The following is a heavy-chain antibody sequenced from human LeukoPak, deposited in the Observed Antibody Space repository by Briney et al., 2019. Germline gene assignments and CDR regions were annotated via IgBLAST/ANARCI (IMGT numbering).Heavy chain of an antibody. V-gene: IGHV3-23*01. CDR2: VSGSGSNT. Sequence: GGSLRLSCAASGLTFSSYAMSWVRQAAGKGLEWVSSVSGSGSNTYYADSVKGRFTISRDNSKNTLHLQMNSLRAEDTAVYYCAKDLNGYYKAIDYWGQGTLVTVSS. J-gene: IGHJ4*02. D-gene: IGHD3-9*01. CDR3: AKDLNGYYKAIDY. CDR1: GLTFSSYA.